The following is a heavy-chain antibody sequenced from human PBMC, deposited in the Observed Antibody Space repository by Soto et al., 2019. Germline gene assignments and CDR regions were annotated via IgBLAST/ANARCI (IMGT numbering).Heavy chain of an antibody. CDR3: ARFMYCSGGSCYFAFDI. D-gene: IGHD2-15*01. J-gene: IGHJ3*02. Sequence: SETLSLTCTVSGGSISSYYWSWIRQPPGKGLEWIGYIYYSGSTNYNPSLKSRVTISVDTSKNQFSLKLSSVTAADTAVYYCARFMYCSGGSCYFAFDILGQGTRVTVSS. CDR1: GGSISSYY. V-gene: IGHV4-59*08. CDR2: IYYSGST.